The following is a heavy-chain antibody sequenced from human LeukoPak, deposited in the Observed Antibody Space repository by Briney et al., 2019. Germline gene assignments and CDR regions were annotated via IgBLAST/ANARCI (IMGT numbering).Heavy chain of an antibody. Sequence: GGSLRLSCAASGFTFSSYAMSWVRQAPGKGLEWVSAIRGSGGGANYGDSVKGRFTISRDNSKNTLYLQMNSLRAEDTAVYYCAKVRKGVGAFDLWGQGTMVTVSS. CDR1: GFTFSSYA. D-gene: IGHD3-16*01. J-gene: IGHJ3*01. CDR3: AKVRKGVGAFDL. CDR2: IRGSGGGA. V-gene: IGHV3-23*01.